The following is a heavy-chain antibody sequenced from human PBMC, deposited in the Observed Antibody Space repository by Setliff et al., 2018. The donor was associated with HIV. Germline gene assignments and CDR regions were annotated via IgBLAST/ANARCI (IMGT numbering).Heavy chain of an antibody. V-gene: IGHV3-74*01. CDR3: TMALYMDV. Sequence: PGESLKISCTVSGFIFRDYWFHWVRQAPGKGLVWLSRISLDGSRADYADSVKGRFTISRDNAKNSLYLQMNRLRAEDTATYYCTMALYMDVWGKGTTVTVSS. D-gene: IGHD3-10*01. CDR2: ISLDGSRA. CDR1: GFIFRDYW. J-gene: IGHJ6*03.